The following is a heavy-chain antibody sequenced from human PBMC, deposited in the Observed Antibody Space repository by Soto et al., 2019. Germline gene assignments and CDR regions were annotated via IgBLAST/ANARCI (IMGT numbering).Heavy chain of an antibody. Sequence: EVQLLESGGGLVQPGGSLRLSCAASGFTFSSYAMSWVRQAPGKGLEWVSAISGGGGSTYYADSVKGRFTISRDNSKNTLYLQMNSLRAEDTAVYYCAKDGRRWDVPADYWGQGALVTVSS. J-gene: IGHJ4*02. D-gene: IGHD1-26*01. CDR3: AKDGRRWDVPADY. CDR1: GFTFSSYA. CDR2: ISGGGGST. V-gene: IGHV3-23*01.